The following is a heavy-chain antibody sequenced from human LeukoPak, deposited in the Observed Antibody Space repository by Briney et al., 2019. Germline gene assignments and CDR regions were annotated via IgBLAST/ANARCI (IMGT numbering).Heavy chain of an antibody. CDR1: GYSFTSYW. V-gene: IGHV5-51*01. J-gene: IGHJ6*02. CDR2: IYPGDSDT. Sequence: GESLKISCKGSGYSFTSYWIGWVRQMPGKGLEWMGIIYPGDSDTRYSPSFQGQVTISADKSISTAYLQWSSLKASDTAMYYCARSVSGLGYYYGMDVWGQGTTVTVSS. CDR3: ARSVSGLGYYYGMDV. D-gene: IGHD2-8*01.